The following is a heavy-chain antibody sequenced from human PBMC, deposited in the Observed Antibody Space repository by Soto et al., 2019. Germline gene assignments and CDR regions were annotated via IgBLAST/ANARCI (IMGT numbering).Heavy chain of an antibody. J-gene: IGHJ4*02. V-gene: IGHV2-5*02. Sequence: QITLKESGPTLVKPTQTLTLTCTFSGFSLSTSGVGVGWIRQPPGKALEWLALIYWDDDKRYSPSLKSRLTITKDTSKNQVVLTMTNMDPVDTATYYGAHDANTATPMVKTYYFDYWGQGTLVTVSS. CDR2: IYWDDDK. CDR3: AHDANTATPMVKTYYFDY. D-gene: IGHD5-18*01. CDR1: GFSLSTSGVG.